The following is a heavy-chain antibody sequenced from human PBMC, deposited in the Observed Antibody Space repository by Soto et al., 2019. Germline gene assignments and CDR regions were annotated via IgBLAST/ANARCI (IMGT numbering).Heavy chain of an antibody. CDR3: ARVQAAGRDY. J-gene: IGHJ4*02. CDR2: ITNRGSP. D-gene: IGHD6-13*01. V-gene: IGHV4-34*01. Sequence: SETLSLTCAVYGGSFSGYHWTWIRQPPGRGLDWIGEITNRGSPTYNPYIKSRVTISVDKSKKQSSLKLSSVTAADPAVYYCARVQAAGRDYWGQGTMVTVSS. CDR1: GGSFSGYH.